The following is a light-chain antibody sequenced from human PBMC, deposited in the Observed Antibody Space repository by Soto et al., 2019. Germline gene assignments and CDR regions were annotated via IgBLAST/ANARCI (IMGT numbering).Light chain of an antibody. J-gene: IGKJ4*01. V-gene: IGKV3-20*01. CDR3: QQYGSSPLT. CDR1: QSVSSD. CDR2: DAS. Sequence: EIVLTQSPGTLSLSPGERATLSCRASQSVSSDLAWYQQKPGQAPRLLIYDASSRATDIPDRFSGSGSGTDFTLTISRLEPEDFAVYYCQQYGSSPLTFGGGTKVDI.